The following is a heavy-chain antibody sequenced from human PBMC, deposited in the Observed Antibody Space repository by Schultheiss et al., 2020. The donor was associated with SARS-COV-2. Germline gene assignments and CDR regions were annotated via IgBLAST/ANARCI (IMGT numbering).Heavy chain of an antibody. J-gene: IGHJ6*02. D-gene: IGHD2-15*01. CDR3: ARNLKMEYCSGGSCYGDYYYYYGMDV. CDR1: GGSISSSNW. CDR2: IYYSGST. V-gene: IGHV4-61*01. Sequence: SETLSLTCAVSGGSISSSNWWSWIRQPPGKGLEWIGYIYYSGSTNYNPSLKSRVTISVDTSKNQFSLKLSSVTAADTAVYYCARNLKMEYCSGGSCYGDYYYYYGMDVWGQGTTVTVSS.